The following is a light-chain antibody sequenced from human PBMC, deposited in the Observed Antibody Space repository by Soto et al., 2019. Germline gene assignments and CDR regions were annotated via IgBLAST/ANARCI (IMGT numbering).Light chain of an antibody. J-gene: IGKJ2*01. V-gene: IGKV3-20*01. Sequence: ESLLTQSPGTLSLSPGERATLSCRASQTVNSRHLNWYQHKPGQAPRLLIYGASIWAAGIPDRFSGSRSGAAFSLTITRLEPEDSSVYYCQQFDGSRPAFTFGQGTKLEI. CDR2: GAS. CDR3: QQFDGSRPAFT. CDR1: QTVNSRH.